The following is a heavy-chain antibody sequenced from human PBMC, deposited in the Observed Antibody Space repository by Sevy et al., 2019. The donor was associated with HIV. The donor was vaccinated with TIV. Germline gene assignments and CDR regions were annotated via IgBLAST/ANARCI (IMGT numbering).Heavy chain of an antibody. CDR3: ARALCSSDGF. CDR1: GFTFSSYW. V-gene: IGHV3-7*04. Sequence: GGSLRLSCAASGFTFSSYWMHWVRQAPGKGLEWVANIHQDGSAKYYVDSVKGRFTNSRDNAKNSLFLQMNSLRAEDTAVYYCARALCSSDGFWGQGTLVTVSS. J-gene: IGHJ4*02. D-gene: IGHD2-15*01. CDR2: IHQDGSAK.